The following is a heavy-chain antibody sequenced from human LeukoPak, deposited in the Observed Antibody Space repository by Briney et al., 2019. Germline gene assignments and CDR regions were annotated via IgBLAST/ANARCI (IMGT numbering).Heavy chain of an antibody. D-gene: IGHD3-10*01. CDR2: ISSSGSTI. CDR1: GFTFSSYE. CDR3: ATEYSGSLLETAADY. V-gene: IGHV3-48*03. Sequence: GGSLRLSCAASGFTFSSYEMNWVRQAPGKGLEWVSYISSSGSTIYYADSVKGRFTISRDNAKNSLYLQMNSLRAEDTAVYYCATEYSGSLLETAADYWGQGTLVTVSS. J-gene: IGHJ4*02.